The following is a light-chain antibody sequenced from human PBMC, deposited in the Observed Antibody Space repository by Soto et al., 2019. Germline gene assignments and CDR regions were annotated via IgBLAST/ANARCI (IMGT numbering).Light chain of an antibody. J-gene: IGKJ1*01. CDR3: QQSYSYPWT. Sequence: DIQMTQSPSSLSTSVGGRVTITCRASQSISTYLNWYQQKPGKAPKLLIYAASSLQSGVPSRFSGSGSGTDFTLTISSLLPEDFATYYCQQSYSYPWTFGQGTKLEIK. CDR2: AAS. CDR1: QSISTY. V-gene: IGKV1-39*01.